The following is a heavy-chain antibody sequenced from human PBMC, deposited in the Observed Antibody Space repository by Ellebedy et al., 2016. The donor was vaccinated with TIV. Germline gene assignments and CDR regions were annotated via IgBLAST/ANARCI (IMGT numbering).Heavy chain of an antibody. Sequence: GESLKLSCAASGFTFSIYAMRWVRQAPGMGLEWVSTIMGYSTYYADFVEGRFTISRDNSKDTLFLQMNSLRVEDTAVYYCASSRYHYYLGNTIFVYWGQGTLVTVSS. J-gene: IGHJ4*02. CDR3: ASSRYHYYLGNTIFVY. V-gene: IGHV3-23*01. CDR2: IMGYST. CDR1: GFTFSIYA. D-gene: IGHD3-10*01.